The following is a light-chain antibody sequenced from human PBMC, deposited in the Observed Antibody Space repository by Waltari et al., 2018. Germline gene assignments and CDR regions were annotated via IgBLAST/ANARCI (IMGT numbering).Light chain of an antibody. Sequence: DIVMTKTPLSLSVTPGQPASISCKSSQSLVHSNGNTYLHWYLQKPGQSPQLLIYEVSNRLSGVPDKFSGSGSGTEFTLQVSRVEAGDVGVYYCMQGTQSPYTFGGGTKVDIK. CDR3: MQGTQSPYT. J-gene: IGKJ4*01. V-gene: IGKV2D-29*02. CDR1: QSLVHSNGNTY. CDR2: EVS.